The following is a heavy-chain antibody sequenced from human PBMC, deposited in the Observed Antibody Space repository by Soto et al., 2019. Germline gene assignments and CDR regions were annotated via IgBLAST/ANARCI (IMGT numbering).Heavy chain of an antibody. Sequence: SVTHCHRCAVDDGSFSGYCWSWIRQTPGKGLEWIEEINHSGSTNYNPSLKSRVTISVDTSKNQFSLKLSSVTAADTAVYYCARGRGRAASSWSPSRGYYYYGMDVWGQGTTVTVSS. D-gene: IGHD6-13*01. J-gene: IGHJ6*02. CDR1: DGSFSGYC. V-gene: IGHV4-34*01. CDR2: INHSGST. CDR3: ARGRGRAASSWSPSRGYYYYGMDV.